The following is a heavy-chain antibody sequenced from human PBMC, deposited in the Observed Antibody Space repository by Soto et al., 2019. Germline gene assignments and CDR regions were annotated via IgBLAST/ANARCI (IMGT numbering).Heavy chain of an antibody. D-gene: IGHD3-10*01. CDR1: GDTFKNCV. Sequence: QVQVVQSGVEVRRPGSSVKVSCKASGDTFKNCVISWVRQAPGQVLEWMRGNIPLFGTTDFAQRFQGRLTITTDEYTTTAYMELSRLRSEDTATYYCAAELGFGKLSVVWGQGTTVIVSS. CDR3: AAELGFGKLSVV. CDR2: NIPLFGTT. V-gene: IGHV1-69*01. J-gene: IGHJ6*02.